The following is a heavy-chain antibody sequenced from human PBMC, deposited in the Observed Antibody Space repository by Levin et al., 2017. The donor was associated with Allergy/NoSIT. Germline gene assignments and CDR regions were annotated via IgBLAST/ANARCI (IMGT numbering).Heavy chain of an antibody. V-gene: IGHV1-2*06. CDR2: INPNSGVT. J-gene: IGHJ4*02. CDR3: ASLGDHVAYFDY. Sequence: GESLKISCRASGYTFIDYYMYWVRQAPGQGFEWMGRINPNSGVTNYPQKFQGRVTLTRDTSISTTYMELTRLRADDAAVYYCASLGDHVAYFDYWGQGSLVTVSS. D-gene: IGHD1-14*01. CDR1: GYTFIDYY.